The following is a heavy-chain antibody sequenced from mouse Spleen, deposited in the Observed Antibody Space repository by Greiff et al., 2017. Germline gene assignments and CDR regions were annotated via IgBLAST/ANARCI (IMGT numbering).Heavy chain of an antibody. CDR1: GYTFTSYW. J-gene: IGHJ3*01. Sequence: QVQLQQSGTELVKPGASVKLSCKASGYTFTSYWMHWVKQRPGQGLEWIGNINPSNGGTNYNEKFKSKATLTVDKSSSTAYMQLSSLTSEDSAVYYCARSMGVRRGVLAYWGQGTLVTVSA. CDR2: INPSNGGT. CDR3: ARSMGVRRGVLAY. V-gene: IGHV1-53*01. D-gene: IGHD2-14*01.